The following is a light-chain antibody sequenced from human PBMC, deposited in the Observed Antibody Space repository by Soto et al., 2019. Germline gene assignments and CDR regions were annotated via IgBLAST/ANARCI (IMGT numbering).Light chain of an antibody. J-gene: IGKJ1*01. V-gene: IGKV3-20*01. CDR1: QSVSSSY. CDR2: DAS. Sequence: EIVLTQSPGTLSLSPGERATLSCRASQSVSSSYLAWYQQKAGQAPRLLIYDASSRATGIPDRFSGSGSGTDFTLTISRLEPEDFAVYYCQHYDGSRTFGQGTKWIS. CDR3: QHYDGSRT.